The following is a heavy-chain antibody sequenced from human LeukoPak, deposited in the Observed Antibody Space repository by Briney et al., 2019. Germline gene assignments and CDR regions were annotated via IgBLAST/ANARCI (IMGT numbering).Heavy chain of an antibody. D-gene: IGHD2-21*02. CDR1: GFTFGSYA. Sequence: GRSLRLPCAASGFTFGSYAMHWVRQAPGRGLEGVAGISYDGTNKYYADSVKGRFTISRDNSKNTLYLQMNSLRTDDTAVYYCARESPACGEDCYFDYWGQGTLVTVSS. J-gene: IGHJ4*02. CDR2: ISYDGTNK. V-gene: IGHV3-30-3*01. CDR3: ARESPACGEDCYFDY.